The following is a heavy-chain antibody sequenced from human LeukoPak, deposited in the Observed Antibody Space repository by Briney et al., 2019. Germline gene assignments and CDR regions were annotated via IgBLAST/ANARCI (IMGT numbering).Heavy chain of an antibody. Sequence: PGGSLRLSCAASGFTFSSYAMSWVRQAPGKGLEWVSAISGSGGSTYYADSVKGRFTISRDNSKNTLYLQMNSLRAEDTAVYYCAKSQAALFLTGYLFYWGQGTLVTVSS. CDR1: GFTFSSYA. CDR2: ISGSGGST. J-gene: IGHJ4*02. CDR3: AKSQAALFLTGYLFY. V-gene: IGHV3-23*01. D-gene: IGHD3-9*01.